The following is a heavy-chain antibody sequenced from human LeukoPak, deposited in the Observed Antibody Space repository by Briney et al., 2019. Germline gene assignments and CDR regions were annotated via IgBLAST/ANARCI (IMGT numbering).Heavy chain of an antibody. CDR1: GFTFSSYA. J-gene: IGHJ4*02. CDR2: ISGSGAST. D-gene: IGHD3-10*01. CDR3: ARGGVLWFGERANDY. V-gene: IGHV3-23*01. Sequence: QPGGSLRLSCEASGFTFSSYAMSWVRQAPGKGLEWVSGISGSGASTYYADSVKGRFTISRDNSNNTLYLQMNSLRAEDTAVYYCARGGVLWFGERANDYWGQGTLVTVSS.